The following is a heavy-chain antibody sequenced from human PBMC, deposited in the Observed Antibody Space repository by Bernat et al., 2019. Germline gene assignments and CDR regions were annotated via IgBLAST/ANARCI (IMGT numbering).Heavy chain of an antibody. Sequence: EVQLVESGGGLVQPGGSLRLSCAASGFTFSNYNMNWVRQAPGKGLEWVSAISPSGDNTYYADSVKGRFTISRDNSKSTLYLQMNSLRAEDTAVYYCEGRYDYGDYVGYWGQGTLVTVSS. CDR2: ISPSGDNT. V-gene: IGHV3-23*04. J-gene: IGHJ4*02. CDR3: EGRYDYGDYVGY. CDR1: GFTFSNYN. D-gene: IGHD4-17*01.